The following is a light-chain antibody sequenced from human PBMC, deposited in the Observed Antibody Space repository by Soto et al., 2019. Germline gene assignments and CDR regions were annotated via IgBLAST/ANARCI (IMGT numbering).Light chain of an antibody. J-gene: IGKJ3*01. Sequence: EIVMTQSPATLSVSPGERATLSCRASQSVGSHLAWYQQRPGQAPRLLIYGALYRATGIPARFSGSGSGTDFTRTISSLQSEDVAVYYCQQYDNWPPFTFGPGTKVDIK. CDR2: GAL. V-gene: IGKV3-15*01. CDR3: QQYDNWPPFT. CDR1: QSVGSH.